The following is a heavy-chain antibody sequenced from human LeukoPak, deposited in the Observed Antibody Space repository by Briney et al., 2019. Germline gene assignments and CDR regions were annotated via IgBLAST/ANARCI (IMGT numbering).Heavy chain of an antibody. V-gene: IGHV4-61*02. CDR3: ARDPTVRAFDY. CDR1: GGSISSGSYY. Sequence: SETLSLTCTVSGGSISSGSYYWSWIRQPAGKGLEWIGRIYTSGSTNYNPSLKSRVTISVDTSKNQFSLKLSSVTAADTAVYYCARDPTVRAFDYWGQGTLVTVSS. CDR2: IYTSGST. J-gene: IGHJ4*02. D-gene: IGHD4-17*01.